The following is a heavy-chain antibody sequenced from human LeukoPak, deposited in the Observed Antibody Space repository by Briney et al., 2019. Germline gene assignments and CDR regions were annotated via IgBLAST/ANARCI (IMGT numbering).Heavy chain of an antibody. J-gene: IGHJ4*02. Sequence: GASVKVSCKASGYTFTNYAIHWVRQAPGQRLECMGWINAGNGNTEYSQKFQGRVTITRDTPATTAYMELSSLISEDTAVYYCAREGSFRGRFFDYWGQGTLVTVSS. CDR3: AREGSFRGRFFDY. D-gene: IGHD3-10*01. CDR1: GYTFTNYA. V-gene: IGHV1-3*01. CDR2: INAGNGNT.